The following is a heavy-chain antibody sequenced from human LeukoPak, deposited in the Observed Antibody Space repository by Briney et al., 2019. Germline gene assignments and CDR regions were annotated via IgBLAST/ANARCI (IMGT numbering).Heavy chain of an antibody. CDR3: AKDQGIVVVPAAILYYYGMDV. D-gene: IGHD2-2*02. CDR1: GFTFSSYA. J-gene: IGHJ6*02. Sequence: PGGSLRLSCAASGFTFSSYAMSWVRQAPGKGLEWVSAISGSGGSTYYADSVKGRFTISRDNSKNTLYLQMNSLRAEDTAVYYCAKDQGIVVVPAAILYYYGMDVWGQGITVTVSS. CDR2: ISGSGGST. V-gene: IGHV3-23*01.